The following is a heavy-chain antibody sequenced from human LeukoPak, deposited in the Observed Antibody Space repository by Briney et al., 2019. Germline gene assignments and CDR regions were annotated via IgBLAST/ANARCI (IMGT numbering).Heavy chain of an antibody. Sequence: SETLSLTCTVSGGSISSSSYYWGWIRQPPGKGLEWIGSIYYSGSTYYNPSLKSRVTISVDTSKNQFSLQLNSVTPEDTAVYYCARESWDIEGYNWFDPWGQGTLVTVSS. D-gene: IGHD2-15*01. V-gene: IGHV4-39*02. CDR2: IYYSGST. CDR1: GGSISSSSYY. J-gene: IGHJ5*02. CDR3: ARESWDIEGYNWFDP.